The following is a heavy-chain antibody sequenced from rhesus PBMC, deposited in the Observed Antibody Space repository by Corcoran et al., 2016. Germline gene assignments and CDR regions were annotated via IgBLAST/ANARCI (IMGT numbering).Heavy chain of an antibody. CDR3: ARSHDYSGNWNRFDV. CDR2: IYANSGST. J-gene: IGHJ5-1*01. Sequence: QVQLQESGPGLVRPSETLSLTCAGSGASINNYWWDWIREPPGQGLEWIGEIYANSGSTYYDPSLKSRVTISKDASNNQFSLKVNSMTAADTAIYYCARSHDYSGNWNRFDVWGPGVLVTVSP. V-gene: IGHV4-80*01. CDR1: GASINNYW. D-gene: IGHD6-25*01.